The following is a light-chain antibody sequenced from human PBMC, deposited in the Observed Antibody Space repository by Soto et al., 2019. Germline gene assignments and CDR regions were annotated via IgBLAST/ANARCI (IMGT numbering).Light chain of an antibody. CDR3: QQYDDWPLT. CDR1: QSVSSSY. CDR2: GAS. V-gene: IGKV3-15*01. J-gene: IGKJ4*01. Sequence: EIVLTQSPGTLSLSPGERATLSCRASQSVSSSYLAWSQQKPGQAPRLLIYGASTRATGIPARFSGGGSGTEFTLTISSLQSADFAVYYCQQYDDWPLTFGGGTRVEIK.